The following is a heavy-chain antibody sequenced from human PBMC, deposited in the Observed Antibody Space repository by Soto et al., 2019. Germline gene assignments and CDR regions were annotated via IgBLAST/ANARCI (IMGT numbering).Heavy chain of an antibody. V-gene: IGHV4-38-2*02. J-gene: IGHJ4*02. CDR1: GYAISSGYH. CDR3: ARVRCTNALCPLDY. Sequence: PSETLSLTCTVSGYAISSGYHWGWVRQPPGKGLEWIGSIYHYGTTYYNPSLKSRVTVSVHTSENQFSLNLRSVTAADTAFYYCARVRCTNALCPLDYWGQGALVTVSS. CDR2: IYHYGTT. D-gene: IGHD2-8*01.